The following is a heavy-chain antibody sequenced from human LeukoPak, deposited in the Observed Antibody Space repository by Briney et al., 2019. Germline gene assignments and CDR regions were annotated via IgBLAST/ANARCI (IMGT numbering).Heavy chain of an antibody. CDR3: ARDLLGPPNYYYYGMDV. V-gene: IGHV3-30-3*01. CDR1: GFTFSSYA. Sequence: GRSLRLSCAASGFTFSSYAMHWVRHAPGKGLEWVAVISYDGSNKYYADSVKGRFTISRDNSKNTLYLQMNSLRAEDTAVYYCARDLLGPPNYYYYGMDVWGQGTTVTVSS. D-gene: IGHD7-27*01. CDR2: ISYDGSNK. J-gene: IGHJ6*02.